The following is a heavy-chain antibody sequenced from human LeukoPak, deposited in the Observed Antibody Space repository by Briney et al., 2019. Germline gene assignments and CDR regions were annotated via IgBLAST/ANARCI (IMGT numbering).Heavy chain of an antibody. Sequence: SETLSLTCTVSGRSISSYYWSWIRQPPGKGLEWIGYIYYSGSTNYNPSLKSRVTISVDTSKNQFSLKLSSVTAADTAVYYCARVKYNWNHAYYYYYMDVWGKGTTVTVSS. J-gene: IGHJ6*03. V-gene: IGHV4-59*01. D-gene: IGHD1-20*01. CDR2: IYYSGST. CDR1: GRSISSYY. CDR3: ARVKYNWNHAYYYYYMDV.